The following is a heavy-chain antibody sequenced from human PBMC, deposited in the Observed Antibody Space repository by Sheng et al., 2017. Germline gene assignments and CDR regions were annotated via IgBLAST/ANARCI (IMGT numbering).Heavy chain of an antibody. D-gene: IGHD3-22*01. V-gene: IGHV3-23*01. Sequence: EVQLLESGGGLVQPGGSLRLSCAASGFTFSSYAMSWVRQAPGKGLEWVSAISGSGGSTYYADSVKGRFTISRDNSKNTLYLQMNSLRAEDTAVYYCAKDFFSYYYDSSGYSLKFLFDYWGQGTLVTVSS. CDR1: GFTFSSYA. CDR3: AKDFFSYYYDSSGYSLKFLFDY. J-gene: IGHJ4*02. CDR2: ISGSGGST.